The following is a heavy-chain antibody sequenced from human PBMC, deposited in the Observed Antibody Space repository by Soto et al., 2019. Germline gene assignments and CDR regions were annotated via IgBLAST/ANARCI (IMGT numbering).Heavy chain of an antibody. CDR2: IYWDDDK. CDR1: GSSLSASGVG. CDR3: ARLYYDILTAYLALGAFDI. J-gene: IGHJ3*02. D-gene: IGHD3-9*01. Sequence: QITLKESGPTLVKSTQTLTLTCTFSGSSLSASGVGVGWIRQPPGKALEWLALIYWDDDKRYSPSLKSRLTITRDTSKNQVVLTMSDMDPVDTATYYCARLYYDILTAYLALGAFDIWGQGTMVTVSS. V-gene: IGHV2-5*02.